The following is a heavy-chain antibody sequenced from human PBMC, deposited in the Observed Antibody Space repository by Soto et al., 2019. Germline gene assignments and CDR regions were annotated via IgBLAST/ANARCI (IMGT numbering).Heavy chain of an antibody. J-gene: IGHJ4*02. CDR1: GFTFSSYA. Sequence: PGGSLRLSCAASGFTFSSYAMSWVRQAPGKGLEWVSAISGSGGSTYYADSVKGRFTISRDNAKNSLFLQMNNLTVEDTAVYYCAKESWANPDSWGQGTLVTVSS. V-gene: IGHV3-23*01. CDR2: ISGSGGST. D-gene: IGHD6-13*01. CDR3: AKESWANPDS.